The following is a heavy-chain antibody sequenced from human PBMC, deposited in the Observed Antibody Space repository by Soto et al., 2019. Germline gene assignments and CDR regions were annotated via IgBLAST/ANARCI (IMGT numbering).Heavy chain of an antibody. V-gene: IGHV4-39*01. Sequence: TLSLTCTVSGGSISSSSYYWGWIRQPPGKGLEWIGSIYYSGSTYYNPSLKSRVTISVDTSKNQFSLKLSSVTAADTAVYYCARSSIVVVPAAPKTQLELRRFSWFDPWGQGTLVTVSS. CDR3: ARSSIVVVPAAPKTQLELRRFSWFDP. CDR1: GGSISSSSYY. D-gene: IGHD2-2*01. CDR2: IYYSGST. J-gene: IGHJ5*02.